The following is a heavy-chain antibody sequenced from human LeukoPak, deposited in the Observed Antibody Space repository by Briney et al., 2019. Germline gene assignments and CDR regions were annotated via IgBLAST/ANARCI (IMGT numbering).Heavy chain of an antibody. CDR3: AAAPNYYGSGSYSFDN. D-gene: IGHD3-10*01. Sequence: KLSCKASGLTFTASAVQWVRQARGQRLEWIGWIVVGSANTNYAQKFQERVTITRDMSTRTAYMELSSLRSEDTAVYYCAAAPNYYGSGSYSFDNWGQGTLVTVSS. CDR1: GLTFTASA. CDR2: IVVGSANT. J-gene: IGHJ4*02. V-gene: IGHV1-58*01.